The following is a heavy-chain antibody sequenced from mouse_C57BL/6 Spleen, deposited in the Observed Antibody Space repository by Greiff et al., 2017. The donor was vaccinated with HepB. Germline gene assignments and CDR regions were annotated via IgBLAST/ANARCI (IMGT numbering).Heavy chain of an antibody. CDR3: ASITTVVRYAMDY. V-gene: IGHV1-39*01. CDR2: INPNYGTT. CDR1: GYSFTDYN. D-gene: IGHD1-1*01. J-gene: IGHJ4*01. Sequence: EVKLQQSGPELVKPGASVKISCKASGYSFTDYNMNWVKQSNGKSLEWIGVINPNYGTTSYNQKFKGKATLTVDQSSSTAYMQLNSLTSEDSAVYYCASITTVVRYAMDYWGQGTSVTVSS.